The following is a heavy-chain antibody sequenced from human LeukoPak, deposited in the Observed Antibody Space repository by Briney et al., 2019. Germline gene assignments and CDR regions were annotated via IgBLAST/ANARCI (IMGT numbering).Heavy chain of an antibody. V-gene: IGHV1-69*13. CDR2: IIPIFGTA. D-gene: IGHD1-26*01. CDR1: GYTFTAYY. J-gene: IGHJ5*02. Sequence: SVKVSCKASGYTFTAYYMHWVRQAPGQGLEWMGGIIPIFGTANYAQKFQGRVTITADESTSTAYMGLSSLRSEDTAVYYCVNSKVGATLSGYNWFDPWGQGTLVTVSS. CDR3: VNSKVGATLSGYNWFDP.